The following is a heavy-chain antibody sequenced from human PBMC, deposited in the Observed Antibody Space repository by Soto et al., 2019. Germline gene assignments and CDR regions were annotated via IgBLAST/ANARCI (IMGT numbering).Heavy chain of an antibody. V-gene: IGHV3-49*03. CDR1: GFTSGDYA. D-gene: IGHD3-3*01. Sequence: GGSLRLSCTASGFTSGDYAMSWFRQAPGKGLEWVGFIRSKAYGGTTEYAASVKGRFTISRDDSKSIAYLQMNSLKTEDTAVYYCTRAIFGVVIHSPYYYGMDVWGQG. J-gene: IGHJ6*02. CDR2: IRSKAYGGTT. CDR3: TRAIFGVVIHSPYYYGMDV.